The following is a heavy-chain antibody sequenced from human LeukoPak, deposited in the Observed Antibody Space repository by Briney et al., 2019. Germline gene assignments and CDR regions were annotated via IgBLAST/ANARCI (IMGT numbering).Heavy chain of an antibody. Sequence: SETLSLTCTVSGYSISSGYYWGWIRQPPGKGLEWIGNIYHSGSTYYNPSLKSRVTISVDTSKNQFSLKLTSVTATDTAVYYCARSRRSWSTFDYWAREPWSPSPQ. CDR3: ARSRRSWSTFDY. J-gene: IGHJ4*02. D-gene: IGHD6-13*01. CDR1: GYSISSGYY. V-gene: IGHV4-38-2*02. CDR2: IYHSGST.